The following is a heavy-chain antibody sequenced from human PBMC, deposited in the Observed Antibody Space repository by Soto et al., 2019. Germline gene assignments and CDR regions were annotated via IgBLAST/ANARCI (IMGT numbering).Heavy chain of an antibody. J-gene: IGHJ6*03. V-gene: IGHV4-39*01. Sequence: TSETLSLTCTVSGSSISSSSYYWGWIRQPPGKGLEWIGSIYYSGSTYYNPSLKSRVTISVDTSKNQFSLKLSSVTAADTAVYYCARLRYYYYIDVWGKGTTVTVSS. CDR3: ARLRYYYYIDV. CDR2: IYYSGST. CDR1: GSSISSSSYY.